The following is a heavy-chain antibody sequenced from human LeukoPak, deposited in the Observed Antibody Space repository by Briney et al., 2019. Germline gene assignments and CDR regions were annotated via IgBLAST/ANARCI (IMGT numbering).Heavy chain of an antibody. CDR2: ISISGGTT. J-gene: IGHJ4*02. CDR3: ATSPSWGPAGAGMRFDY. Sequence: GGSLRLSCAASGFTFSSYAMSWVRQAPGKGLEWVSVISISGGTTYYGDSVKGRFTISRDNSKNTLYLQMSSLRAEDTAVYYCATSPSWGPAGAGMRFDYWGQGTLVSVSS. V-gene: IGHV3-23*01. D-gene: IGHD6-13*01. CDR1: GFTFSSYA.